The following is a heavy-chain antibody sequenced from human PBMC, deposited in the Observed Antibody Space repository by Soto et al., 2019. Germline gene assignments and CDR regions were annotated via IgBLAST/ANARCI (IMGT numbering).Heavy chain of an antibody. V-gene: IGHV3-33*01. CDR1: GFTFSSYG. J-gene: IGHJ6*02. D-gene: IGHD6-13*01. CDR3: ARAGPVRIGSWLGDGCMVV. CDR2: IWYDGSNK. Sequence: PGGSLRLSCAASGFTFSSYGMHWVRQAPGKGLEWVAVIWYDGSNKYYADSVKGRFTISRDNSKNTLYLQMNSLRAEDTAVYYCARAGPVRIGSWLGDGCMVVWGQGTTVTVSS.